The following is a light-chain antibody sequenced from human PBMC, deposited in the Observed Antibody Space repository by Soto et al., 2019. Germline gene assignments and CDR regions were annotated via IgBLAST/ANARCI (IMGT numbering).Light chain of an antibody. J-gene: IGLJ2*01. Sequence: QSALTQPASVSGSPGQSITISCTGTSSDVGSYNLVSWYQQHPGKAPKLMIYEVSKRPSGVSNRFSGSKSGNTASLTISGLQAEDEADYYCCSYAGGMTFVVFGGGTKLTVL. CDR2: EVS. V-gene: IGLV2-23*02. CDR3: CSYAGGMTFVV. CDR1: SSDVGSYNL.